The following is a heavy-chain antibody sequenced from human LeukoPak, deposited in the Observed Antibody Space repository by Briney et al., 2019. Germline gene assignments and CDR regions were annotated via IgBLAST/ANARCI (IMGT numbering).Heavy chain of an antibody. CDR3: ARHLARKYDILTGYHDAFDI. J-gene: IGHJ3*02. Sequence: GESLKISCKGSGYSSTSYWISWVRQMPGKGLEWMGRIDPSDSYTNYSPSFQGHVTISADKSISTAYLQWSSLKASDTAMYYCARHLARKYDILTGYHDAFDIWGQGTMVTVSS. V-gene: IGHV5-10-1*01. CDR1: GYSSTSYW. CDR2: IDPSDSYT. D-gene: IGHD3-9*01.